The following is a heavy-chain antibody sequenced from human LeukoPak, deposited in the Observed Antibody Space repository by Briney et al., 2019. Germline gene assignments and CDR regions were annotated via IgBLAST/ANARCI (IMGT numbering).Heavy chain of an antibody. J-gene: IGHJ4*02. CDR3: AGGVAANYYFDY. Sequence: SVKVSCKASGGTFSSYAIGWVRQAPGQGLEWMGRIIPIFGTANYAQKFQGRVTITTDESTSTAYMELSSLRSEDTAVYYCAGGVAANYYFDYWGQGTLVTVSS. V-gene: IGHV1-69*05. CDR2: IIPIFGTA. CDR1: GGTFSSYA. D-gene: IGHD2-15*01.